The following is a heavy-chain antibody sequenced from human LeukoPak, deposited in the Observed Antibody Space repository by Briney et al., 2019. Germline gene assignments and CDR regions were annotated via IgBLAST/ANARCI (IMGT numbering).Heavy chain of an antibody. CDR1: GFTFSTFA. D-gene: IGHD5-24*01. V-gene: IGHV3-23*01. CDR3: AKDLHYNDGRWEFDP. CDR2: VVGGGTT. Sequence: PGGSLRLSCAASGFTFSTFAMTWVRKAPGKGLEWESGVVGGGTTYYADSVKGRFTLSKDNSKKTVYLQMNSLRVEDTAIYYCAKDLHYNDGRWEFDPWGQGALVTVSS. J-gene: IGHJ5*02.